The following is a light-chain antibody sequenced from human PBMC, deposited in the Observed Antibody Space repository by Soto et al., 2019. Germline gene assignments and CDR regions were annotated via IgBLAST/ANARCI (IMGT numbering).Light chain of an antibody. CDR2: AAS. J-gene: IGKJ4*01. Sequence: DIQLTQSPSFLSASVGDRVTITCRASQGISSYLAWYQQKPGKAPKLLIYAASTLQSGVPSRFSGSGSGTEFTLTIISLQPEDFATYYCQQLISYPLTFGGGTKVESK. V-gene: IGKV1-9*01. CDR3: QQLISYPLT. CDR1: QGISSY.